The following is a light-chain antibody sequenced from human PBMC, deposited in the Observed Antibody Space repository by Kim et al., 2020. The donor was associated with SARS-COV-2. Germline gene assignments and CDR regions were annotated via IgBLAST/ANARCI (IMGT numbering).Light chain of an antibody. V-gene: IGLV3-1*01. CDR3: QAWDNNNGV. CDR2: NDS. Sequence: VAQGQTASITCSGDRLGDKFASWYQQKPGQSPVLVIYNDSRRHSGIPERFSGSNSGNTATLTISGTQAIDEADYYCQAWDNNNGVFGGGTQLTVL. J-gene: IGLJ3*02. CDR1: RLGDKF.